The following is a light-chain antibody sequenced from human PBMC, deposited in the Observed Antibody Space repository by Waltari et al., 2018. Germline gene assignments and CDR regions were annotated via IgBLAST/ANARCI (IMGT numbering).Light chain of an antibody. CDR2: AVY. CDR1: SSDVGGYSY. J-gene: IGLJ1*01. CDR3: SSYAGSNNLGV. V-gene: IGLV2-8*01. Sequence: QSALTQPPSASGSPGQSVTISCTGTSSDVGGYSYVSWYQHHPGKAPKLIIYAVYKRPPGVPDRFSGSKSGNTASLTVSGLQAEDEADYYCSSYAGSNNLGVFGTGTKVTVL.